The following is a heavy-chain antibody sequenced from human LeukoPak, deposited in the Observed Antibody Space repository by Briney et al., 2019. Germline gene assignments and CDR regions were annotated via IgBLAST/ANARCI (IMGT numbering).Heavy chain of an antibody. J-gene: IGHJ6*03. V-gene: IGHV1-46*01. Sequence: GASVKVSGKASGYTFTSYYMHWVRQAPGQGLEWMGIINPSGGSTSYAQKFQGRVTMTRDTSTSTVYMELSSLRSEDTAVYYCARTVGPYYYYMDVWGKGTTVTVSS. D-gene: IGHD1-26*01. CDR3: ARTVGPYYYYMDV. CDR2: INPSGGST. CDR1: GYTFTSYY.